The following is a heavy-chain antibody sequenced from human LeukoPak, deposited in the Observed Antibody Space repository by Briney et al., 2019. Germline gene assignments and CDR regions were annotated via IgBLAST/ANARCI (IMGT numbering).Heavy chain of an antibody. V-gene: IGHV5-10-1*01. Sequence: GESLKISCKGSGYSFTTYWINWVRQMPGKGLEWMGRIDPSDSYTNYSPAFQGHVTISVDKSISTAYLQWSSLKASDTAMYYCARRQQLDWFDPWGQGTLVTVSS. CDR2: IDPSDSYT. CDR1: GYSFTTYW. J-gene: IGHJ5*02. D-gene: IGHD6-13*01. CDR3: ARRQQLDWFDP.